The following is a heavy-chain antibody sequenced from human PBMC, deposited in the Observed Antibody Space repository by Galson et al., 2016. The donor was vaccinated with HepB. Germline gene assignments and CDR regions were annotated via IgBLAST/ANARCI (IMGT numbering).Heavy chain of an antibody. CDR1: GYTFNSYG. Sequence: SVKVSCKASGYTFNSYGITWVRQAPGQGLEWMGWISAYNGNKQYAQRFQGRVTMTTDTSTSTAYMELRSLRSDDTAVYFCANLDYDLLTGYYFDYWGQGTLITVSS. D-gene: IGHD3-9*01. CDR2: ISAYNGNK. V-gene: IGHV1-18*01. CDR3: ANLDYDLLTGYYFDY. J-gene: IGHJ4*02.